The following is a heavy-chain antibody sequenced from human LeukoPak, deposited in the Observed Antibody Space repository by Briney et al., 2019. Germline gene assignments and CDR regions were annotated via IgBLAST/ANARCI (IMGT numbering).Heavy chain of an antibody. D-gene: IGHD6-19*01. CDR3: ARAPYSSGWYGGWFDP. V-gene: IGHV1-69*15. Sequence: SVKVSCKASGGTFSSYAISWVRQAPGQGLEWMGRIIPIFGTANYAQKFQGRVTITADESTSTAYMELSSLRSEDTAVYYCARAPYSSGWYGGWFDPWGQGTLVTVSS. CDR2: IIPIFGTA. CDR1: GGTFSSYA. J-gene: IGHJ5*02.